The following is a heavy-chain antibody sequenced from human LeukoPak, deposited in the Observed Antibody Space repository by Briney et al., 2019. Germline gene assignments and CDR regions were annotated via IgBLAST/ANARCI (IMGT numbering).Heavy chain of an antibody. CDR2: IYYNGFT. Sequence: SETLSLTCNVSGDSIKNHYWTWIRQPPGEGLEWIGYIYYNGFTNYNPSLKSRVTISLDTSNQFSLKLSSMTAADTAVYYCARIRGSHIVQYFYMDVWGNGTTVTVSS. CDR1: GDSIKNHY. J-gene: IGHJ6*03. V-gene: IGHV4-59*11. D-gene: IGHD1-1*01. CDR3: ARIRGSHIVQYFYMDV.